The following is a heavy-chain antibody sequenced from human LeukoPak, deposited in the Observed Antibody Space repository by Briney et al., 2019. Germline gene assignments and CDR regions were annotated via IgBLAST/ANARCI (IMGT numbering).Heavy chain of an antibody. CDR2: ISWNRGSI. V-gene: IGHV3-9*03. CDR1: GFTFDDYA. J-gene: IGHJ4*02. D-gene: IGHD3-3*01. CDR3: AKDKGYDFWSGVFDY. Sequence: GRSLRLSCAASGFTFDDYAMHWVRQAPGKGLEGGAGISWNRGSIVYAASVKGRFTISRDNAKNSLYLQMNSLRAEDMALYYCAKDKGYDFWSGVFDYWGQGTLVTVSS.